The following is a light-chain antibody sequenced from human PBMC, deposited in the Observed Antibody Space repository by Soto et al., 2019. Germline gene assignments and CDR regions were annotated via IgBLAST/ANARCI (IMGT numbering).Light chain of an antibody. V-gene: IGKV3-20*01. Sequence: EVVLTHSPGTLSWSPAESATLSCRPSQSVSSSYLAWYQQRPGQAPRLLFFGASIRATGLPDRFSGGGSGTDFTLTISRLEPEDFAVYYCQQYGSSPTAFGQGTRLEI. CDR1: QSVSSSY. CDR3: QQYGSSPTA. CDR2: GAS. J-gene: IGKJ5*01.